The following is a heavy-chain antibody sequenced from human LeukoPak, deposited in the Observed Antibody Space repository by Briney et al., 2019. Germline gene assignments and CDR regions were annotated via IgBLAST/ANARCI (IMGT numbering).Heavy chain of an antibody. V-gene: IGHV3-23*01. Sequence: PGGSLRLSCEASGFSFRDSVINWVRQAPGRGLEWLSSISGSGGSTYYADSVKGRFTISRDNSKNTLYLQMNSLRAEDTAVYYCAKDSPPNSSGWYSTYYFDYWGQGTLVTVSS. J-gene: IGHJ4*02. CDR1: GFSFRDSV. CDR2: ISGSGGST. CDR3: AKDSPPNSSGWYSTYYFDY. D-gene: IGHD6-19*01.